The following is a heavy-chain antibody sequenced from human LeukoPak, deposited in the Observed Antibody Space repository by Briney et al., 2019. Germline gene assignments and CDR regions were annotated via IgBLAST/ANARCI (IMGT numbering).Heavy chain of an antibody. CDR2: ISEGGST. J-gene: IGHJ4*02. D-gene: IGHD2-15*01. Sequence: GGSLRLSXAASGFTVSSTAMSWVRRAPNKGLEWVSSISEGGSTYYSDSVKGRFTISRDRSRNTLYLQMSSLRAEDTAVYYCAKRPHYIVATQWGQGTLVSVS. V-gene: IGHV3-23*01. CDR1: GFTVSSTA. CDR3: AKRPHYIVATQ.